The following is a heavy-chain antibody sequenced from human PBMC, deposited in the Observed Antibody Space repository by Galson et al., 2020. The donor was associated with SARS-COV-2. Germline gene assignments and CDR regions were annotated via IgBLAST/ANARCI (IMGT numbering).Heavy chain of an antibody. D-gene: IGHD6-19*01. CDR2: ISWNSGSI. V-gene: IGHV3-9*01. CDR3: AKGGAVAAYFDY. Sequence: GGSLRLSCAASGFTFDAYAMHWVRPAPGKGLEWVSGISWNSGSIGYADSVKGRFTISRDNAKNSLYLQMNSLRAEDTALYYCAKGGAVAAYFDYWGQGALVAVSS. CDR1: GFTFDAYA. J-gene: IGHJ4*02.